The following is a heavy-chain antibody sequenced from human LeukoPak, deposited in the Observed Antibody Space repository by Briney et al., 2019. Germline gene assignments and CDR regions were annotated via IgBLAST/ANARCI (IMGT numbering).Heavy chain of an antibody. CDR2: IIPILGIA. D-gene: IGHD5-18*01. Sequence: ASVKVSCKASGGTFSSYAISWVRQAPGQGLEWMGRIIPILGIANYAQKFQGRVTITADTSASTAYMELSSLRSEDTAVYYCARGGVYSYAYYDHWGQGTLVTVSS. J-gene: IGHJ4*02. CDR3: ARGGVYSYAYYDH. V-gene: IGHV1-69*04. CDR1: GGTFSSYA.